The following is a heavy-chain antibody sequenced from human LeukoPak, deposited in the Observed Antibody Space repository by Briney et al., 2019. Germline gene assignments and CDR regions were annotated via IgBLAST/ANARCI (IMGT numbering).Heavy chain of an antibody. Sequence: GGSLRLSCAASGFTVSDNYMSWVRQAPGKRLEWVSTIYFGGETYYADSVKGRFTISRDNSKNTLYLQMNSRRADDTAVHYCARGSDTAMVTLDYWGQGTLVTVSS. CDR3: ARGSDTAMVTLDY. V-gene: IGHV3-66*01. CDR2: IYFGGET. J-gene: IGHJ4*02. CDR1: GFTVSDNY. D-gene: IGHD5-18*01.